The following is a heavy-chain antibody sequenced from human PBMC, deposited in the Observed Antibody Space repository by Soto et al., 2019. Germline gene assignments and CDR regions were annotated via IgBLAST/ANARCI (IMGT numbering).Heavy chain of an antibody. CDR3: AHGCTGGSCYPYNWFDP. J-gene: IGHJ5*02. Sequence: QITLKESGPTLVKPTQTLTLTCTFSGFSLSTSGVGVGWIRQPPGKALEWLALIYWDDDKRYSPSLKSRLTITKDTSKNHVVPTMTKMDPVDTATYYWAHGCTGGSCYPYNWFDPWGQGTLVTVSS. CDR1: GFSLSTSGVG. V-gene: IGHV2-5*02. CDR2: IYWDDDK. D-gene: IGHD2-15*01.